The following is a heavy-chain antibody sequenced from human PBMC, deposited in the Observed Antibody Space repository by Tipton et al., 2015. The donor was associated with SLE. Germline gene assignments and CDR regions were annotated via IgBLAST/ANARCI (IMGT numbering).Heavy chain of an antibody. D-gene: IGHD6-13*01. Sequence: LRLSCTVSGGSISSYYWSWIRQPPGKGLEWIGYIYYSGSTNYNPSLKSRVTISVDTSKNQFSLKLSSVTAADTAVYYCARESIAAAGYFDYWGQGTLVTVSS. CDR2: IYYSGST. J-gene: IGHJ4*02. CDR1: GGSISSYY. CDR3: ARESIAAAGYFDY. V-gene: IGHV4-59*12.